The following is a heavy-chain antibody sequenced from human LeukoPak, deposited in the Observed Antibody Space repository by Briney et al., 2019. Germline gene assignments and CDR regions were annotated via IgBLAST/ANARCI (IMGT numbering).Heavy chain of an antibody. CDR3: ARRAGGFSYYNWFDP. Sequence: PGGSLRLSCAVSGFTFSDYYISWIRQAPGKGLEWVSYISSSGLTIYYADSVKGRFTISRDNAKNSLYLQMNSLRAEDTAVYYCARRAGGFSYYNWFDPWGQGTLVTVSS. D-gene: IGHD5-18*01. J-gene: IGHJ5*02. V-gene: IGHV3-11*01. CDR2: ISSSGLTI. CDR1: GFTFSDYY.